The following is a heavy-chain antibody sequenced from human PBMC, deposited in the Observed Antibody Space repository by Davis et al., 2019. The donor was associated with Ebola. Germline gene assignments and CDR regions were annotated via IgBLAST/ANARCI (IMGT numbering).Heavy chain of an antibody. CDR2: INHSGST. V-gene: IGHV4-34*01. CDR1: GGSFSGYY. Sequence: PSETLSLTCAVYGGSFSGYYWSWIRQPPGKGLEWIGEINHSGSTNYNPSLKSRVTISVDTSKNQFSLKLSSVTAADTAVYYCARDPTYGSGSRWGQGTLVTVSS. CDR3: ARDPTYGSGSR. J-gene: IGHJ4*02. D-gene: IGHD3-10*01.